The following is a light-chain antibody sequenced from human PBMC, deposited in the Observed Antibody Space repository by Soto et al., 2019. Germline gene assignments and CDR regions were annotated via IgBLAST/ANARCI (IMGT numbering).Light chain of an antibody. J-gene: IGLJ1*01. CDR3: AAWDDSPSGYV. CDR2: TNN. Sequence: QSVLTQPHSASGTPGQRVTISCSGSSSNIGSNSVYWYQQLPGTAPKLLIYTNNQRPSGVPDRFSGSKSGTSASLAISGLRSEYEADYYCAAWDDSPSGYVLGTGPKVTVL. V-gene: IGLV1-47*02. CDR1: SSNIGSNS.